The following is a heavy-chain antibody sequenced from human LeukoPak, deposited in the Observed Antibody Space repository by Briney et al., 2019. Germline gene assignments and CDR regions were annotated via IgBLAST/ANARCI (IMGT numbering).Heavy chain of an antibody. D-gene: IGHD3-16*02. CDR1: GFTFSSYS. V-gene: IGHV3-21*01. Sequence: PGGSLRLSCAASGFTFSSYSMNSGRQAPGKGLEWVSSISSSSSYIYYADSVKGRFTISRDNAKNSLYLQMNSLRAEDTAVDYCARGRTYDYVWGSYRWYSFDYWGQGTLVTVSS. CDR3: ARGRTYDYVWGSYRWYSFDY. CDR2: ISSSSSYI. J-gene: IGHJ4*02.